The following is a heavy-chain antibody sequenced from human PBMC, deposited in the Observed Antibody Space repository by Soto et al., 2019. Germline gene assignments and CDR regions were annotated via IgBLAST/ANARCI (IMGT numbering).Heavy chain of an antibody. D-gene: IGHD3-10*01. CDR2: IDHSGST. CDR1: GSSFSGYF. V-gene: IGHV4-34*09. CDR3: ARGPYGSGSYRYYYYGMDV. Sequence: SETLSLTCAVYGSSFSGYFWSWIRQPPGKGLEWIGEIDHSGSTNYNPSLKSRVTISVDTSKNQFSLKLSSVTAADTAVYYCARGPYGSGSYRYYYYGMDVWGQGTTVTVSS. J-gene: IGHJ6*02.